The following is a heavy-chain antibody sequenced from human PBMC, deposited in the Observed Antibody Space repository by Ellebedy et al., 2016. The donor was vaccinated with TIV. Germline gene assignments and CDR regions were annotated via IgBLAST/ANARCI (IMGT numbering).Heavy chain of an antibody. CDR2: ISFDGSNA. CDR3: ARGDRAGTTRLVDY. V-gene: IGHV3-30-3*01. CDR1: GFTFNTYA. Sequence: PGGSLRLSCVVSGFTFNTYAMHWLRQAPGKGLEWVAVISFDGSNAYSADSVKGRFTISRDNAKNTLYLQMNSLRAEDTDVYYCARGDRAGTTRLVDYWGQGTLVTVSS. D-gene: IGHD1-7*01. J-gene: IGHJ4*02.